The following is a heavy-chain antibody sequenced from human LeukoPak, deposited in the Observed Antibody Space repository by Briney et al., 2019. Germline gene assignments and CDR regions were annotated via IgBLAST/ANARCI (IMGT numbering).Heavy chain of an antibody. CDR1: GYSFTNYG. Sequence: ASVKVSCKASGYSFTNYGLSWVRQAPGQGLEWMGWITTYNGNTNYAQKVQGRVTLTTDTSTGTAYMELRSLRSDDTAVYYCARGFDYGDSYYFDYWGQGTLVTVSS. D-gene: IGHD4-17*01. CDR2: ITTYNGNT. CDR3: ARGFDYGDSYYFDY. V-gene: IGHV1-18*01. J-gene: IGHJ4*02.